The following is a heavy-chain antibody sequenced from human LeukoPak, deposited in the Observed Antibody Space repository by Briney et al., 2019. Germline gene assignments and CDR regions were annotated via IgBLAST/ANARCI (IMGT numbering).Heavy chain of an antibody. V-gene: IGHV1-8*01. D-gene: IGHD2-2*01. CDR2: MNPNSGNT. CDR3: ARGVVPAAKAGYYYGMDV. J-gene: IGHJ6*02. CDR1: AYTFTSYD. Sequence: PSVKVSCKPSAYTFTSYDINWVRQATGQGLEWMGWMNPNSGNTGYAQKFQGRVTMTRNTSISTAYMELSSLRSEDTAVYYCARGVVPAAKAGYYYGMDVWGQGTTVTVSS.